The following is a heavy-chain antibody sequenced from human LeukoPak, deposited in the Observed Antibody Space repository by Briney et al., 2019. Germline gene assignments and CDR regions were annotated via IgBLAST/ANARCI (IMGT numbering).Heavy chain of an antibody. D-gene: IGHD2-2*01. V-gene: IGHV4-61*02. CDR2: IYTSGGT. J-gene: IGHJ3*02. CDR3: AGRGSSSGTFDI. CDR1: GGSITNLNYY. Sequence: PSETLSLTCTISGGSITNLNYYWTWIRQPAGKRLEWIGRIYTSGGTNYNPSLKSRVTMSVDKSKIQISLNLASLTAADTALYYCAGRGSSSGTFDIWGPGTFVTVSS.